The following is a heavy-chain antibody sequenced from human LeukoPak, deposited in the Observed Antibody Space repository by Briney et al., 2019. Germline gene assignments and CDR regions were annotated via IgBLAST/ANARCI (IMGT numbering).Heavy chain of an antibody. J-gene: IGHJ5*01. V-gene: IGHV3-48*04. CDR2: VTGSGNSR. D-gene: IGHD6-19*01. CDR1: GFTFNAYS. CDR3: ARVRYDSGWFDC. Sequence: GGSLRLSCAASGFTFNAYSMTWVRQAPGKGLECIASVTGSGNSRVFADSVKGRFSISRDNAKNSLDLQLNNLSAEDTATYYCARVRYDSGWFDCWGQGTLVTVSS.